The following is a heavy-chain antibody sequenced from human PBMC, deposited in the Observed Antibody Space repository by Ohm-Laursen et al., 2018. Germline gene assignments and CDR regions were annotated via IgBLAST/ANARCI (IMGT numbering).Heavy chain of an antibody. CDR3: ARVKQWLIYAFDI. Sequence: SDTLSLTCAVYGGSFSDYYWSWIRQPPGEGLEWIGEINHSGSTNYNPSLKSRVTISVDTSKNQFSLKLSSVTAADTAVYYCARVKQWLIYAFDIWGQGTMVTVSS. CDR1: GGSFSDYY. D-gene: IGHD6-19*01. J-gene: IGHJ3*02. CDR2: INHSGST. V-gene: IGHV4-34*01.